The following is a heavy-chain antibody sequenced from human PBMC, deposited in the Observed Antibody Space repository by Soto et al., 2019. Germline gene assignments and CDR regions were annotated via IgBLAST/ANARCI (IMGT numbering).Heavy chain of an antibody. CDR3: ARAIAAAGTGLNWFDP. CDR2: IYYSGST. Sequence: PSETLSLTCTVSGGSISSCYWSWIRQPPGKGLEWIGEIYYSGSTNYNPSLKSRVTISVDKSKNQFSLKLSSVTAADTAVYYCARAIAAAGTGLNWFDPWGQGTPVTVSS. V-gene: IGHV4-59*12. J-gene: IGHJ5*02. D-gene: IGHD6-13*01. CDR1: GGSISSCY.